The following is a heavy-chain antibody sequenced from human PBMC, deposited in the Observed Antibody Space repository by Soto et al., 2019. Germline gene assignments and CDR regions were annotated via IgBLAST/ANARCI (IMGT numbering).Heavy chain of an antibody. V-gene: IGHV4-4*07. CDR2: IYTSGST. D-gene: IGHD1-1*01. J-gene: IGHJ6*02. Sequence: SETLSLTCTVSGGSISSYYWSWIRQPAGKGLEWIGRIYTSGSTNYNPSLKSRATMSVDTSKNQFSLKLSSVTAADTAVYYCARMGTSFYYYYGMDVWGQGTTVTVSS. CDR1: GGSISSYY. CDR3: ARMGTSFYYYYGMDV.